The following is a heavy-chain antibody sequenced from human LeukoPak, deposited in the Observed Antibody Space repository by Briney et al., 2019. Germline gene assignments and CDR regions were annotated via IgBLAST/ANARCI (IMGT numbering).Heavy chain of an antibody. CDR1: GFTFDEYG. CDR2: INWNGDST. CDR3: ARNTVTDFYYYSYVDV. J-gene: IGHJ6*03. D-gene: IGHD4-17*01. V-gene: IGHV3-20*04. Sequence: PGGSLRLSCAATGFTFDEYGMSWVRQAPGKGLDGVSGINWNGDSTGYADPVKGRFTISRDNAKNPLYLQMNSLRAEDTALYYCARNTVTDFYYYSYVDVWGKGTTVTVSS.